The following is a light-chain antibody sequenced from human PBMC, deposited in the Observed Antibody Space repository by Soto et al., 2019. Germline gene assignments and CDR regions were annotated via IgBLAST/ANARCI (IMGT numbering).Light chain of an antibody. CDR3: QQHNDRPT. J-gene: IGKJ5*01. CDR2: DAS. CDR1: ESVSSK. V-gene: IGKV3-15*01. Sequence: EIVITRSRTTLSGSPWERRTLSSRASESVSSKLVWYQKTPGHATWRLIIDASTRATGIPARLSAIGSGTEFILTISSVASEDFAIDDCQQHNDRPTFGQGTRLEI.